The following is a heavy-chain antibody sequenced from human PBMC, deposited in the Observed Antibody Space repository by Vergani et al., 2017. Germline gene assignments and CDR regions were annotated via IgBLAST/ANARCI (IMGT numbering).Heavy chain of an antibody. CDR3: ARGAARWLQLRAEYFQH. V-gene: IGHV3-48*03. D-gene: IGHD5-24*01. Sequence: EVQLVESGGGLVQPGGSLRLSCAASGFTFSSYEMNWVRQAPGKGLEWVSYISSSGSTIYYADSVKRRFTISRDNAKNSLYLQMNSLRAEDTAVYYCARGAARWLQLRAEYFQHWGQGTLVTVSS. CDR1: GFTFSSYE. CDR2: ISSSGSTI. J-gene: IGHJ1*01.